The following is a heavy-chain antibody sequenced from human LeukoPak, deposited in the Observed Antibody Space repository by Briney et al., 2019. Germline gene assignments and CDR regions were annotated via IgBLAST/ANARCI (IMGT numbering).Heavy chain of an antibody. D-gene: IGHD1-26*01. Sequence: GESLKISCTASGFTFGDYAMSWVRQAPGKGMEWVGFIRSKAYGGTTEYAASVKGRFTISRDDSKSIAYLQMNSLKTEDTAVYYCTREEGGSPDYWGQGTRVTVSS. CDR3: TREEGGSPDY. CDR1: GFTFGDYA. CDR2: IRSKAYGGTT. J-gene: IGHJ4*02. V-gene: IGHV3-49*04.